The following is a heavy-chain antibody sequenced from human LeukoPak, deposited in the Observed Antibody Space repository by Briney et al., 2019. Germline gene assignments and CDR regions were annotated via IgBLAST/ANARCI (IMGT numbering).Heavy chain of an antibody. CDR2: IYYSGST. V-gene: IGHV4-59*01. D-gene: IGHD6-19*01. CDR3: ARGRRLAVAVTFDY. Sequence: SETLSLTCTVSGGSISSYYWSWIRQPPGKGLEWIGYIYYSGSTNYNPSLKSRVTMSVDTSKNQFSLKLSSVTAADTAVYYCARGRRLAVAVTFDYWGQGTLVTVSS. CDR1: GGSISSYY. J-gene: IGHJ4*02.